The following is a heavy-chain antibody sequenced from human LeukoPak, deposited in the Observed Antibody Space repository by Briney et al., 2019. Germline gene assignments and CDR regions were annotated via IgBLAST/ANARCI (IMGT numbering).Heavy chain of an antibody. CDR2: IKQDGSEK. J-gene: IGHJ4*02. Sequence: GGSLRLSCAASGFTFSSYWMSWVRQAPGKGLEWVANIKQDGSEKYYVDSVKGRFTISRDNAKNSLYLQMNSLRAEDTAVYYCARSPRSPLYYDYVWGSNGFDYWGQGTLVTVSS. CDR1: GFTFSSYW. D-gene: IGHD3-16*01. CDR3: ARSPRSPLYYDYVWGSNGFDY. V-gene: IGHV3-7*03.